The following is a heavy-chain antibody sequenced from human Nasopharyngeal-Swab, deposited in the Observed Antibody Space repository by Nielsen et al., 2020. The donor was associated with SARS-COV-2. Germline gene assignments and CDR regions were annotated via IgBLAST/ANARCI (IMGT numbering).Heavy chain of an antibody. CDR3: ARDYYDSNGYYVFDY. Sequence: ASVKVSCKASGYTFTSYGISWVRQAPGQGLEWMGWISAYNGNTNYAQKLQGRVTMTTDTSTSTAYMELRSLRSDDTAVYYCARDYYDSNGYYVFDYWGQGTLVTVSS. D-gene: IGHD3-22*01. CDR1: GYTFTSYG. V-gene: IGHV1-18*01. J-gene: IGHJ4*02. CDR2: ISAYNGNT.